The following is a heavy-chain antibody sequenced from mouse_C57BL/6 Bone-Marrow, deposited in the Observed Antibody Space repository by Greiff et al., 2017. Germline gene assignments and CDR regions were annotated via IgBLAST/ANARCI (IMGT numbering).Heavy chain of an antibody. V-gene: IGHV1-9*01. CDR2: ILPGRGST. D-gene: IGHD1-1*01. J-gene: IGHJ4*01. CDR3: ASRYGSSYVHAMDY. Sequence: VQLQQSGAELMKPGASVKLSCKATGYTFTGYWIEWVKQRPGHGLEWIGEILPGRGSTNYNEKFKGKATFTADTSSNTAYMQLSSLTTEDSAIYYCASRYGSSYVHAMDYWGQGTSVTVSS. CDR1: GYTFTGYW.